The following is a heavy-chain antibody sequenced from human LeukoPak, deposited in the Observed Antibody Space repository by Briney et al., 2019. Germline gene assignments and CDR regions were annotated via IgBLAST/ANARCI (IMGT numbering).Heavy chain of an antibody. D-gene: IGHD2-2*01. J-gene: IGHJ4*02. CDR2: INHSGSN. CDR1: GGSFSGYY. V-gene: IGHV4-34*01. Sequence: PSETLSLTCAVYGGSFSGYYWSWIRQPPGKGLEWIGEINHSGSNNYNPSLKSRVTISVDTSKSQFSLKLSSVTAADTAVYYCVRERRDIVVGPAAMVDYWGQGTLVTVS. CDR3: VRERRDIVVGPAAMVDY.